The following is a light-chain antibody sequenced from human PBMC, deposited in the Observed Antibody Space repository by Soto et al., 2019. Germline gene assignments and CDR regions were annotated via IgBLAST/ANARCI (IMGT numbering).Light chain of an antibody. Sequence: EIVMPQSPATLSVSPGERATLSCRASQSVSNNYLAWYQQKPGQAPRLLIYGASTRATGIPARFSGSGSGTEFTLTISSLEPEDFAVYYCQQRSNWPPITFGQGTRLEIK. CDR3: QQRSNWPPIT. J-gene: IGKJ5*01. V-gene: IGKV3-15*01. CDR1: QSVSNN. CDR2: GAS.